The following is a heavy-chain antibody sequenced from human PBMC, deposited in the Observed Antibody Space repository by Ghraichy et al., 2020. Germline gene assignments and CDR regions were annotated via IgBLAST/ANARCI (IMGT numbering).Heavy chain of an antibody. J-gene: IGHJ4*02. CDR3: ARALSDPSCSGGSCSLFDS. V-gene: IGHV1-46*03. CDR2: INLSGGGT. D-gene: IGHD2-15*01. Sequence: ASVKVSCQASGYTFTSYYMHWVWQAPGQGLEWMAIINLSGGGTAYAQRFQGRVTVTRDTSTNTVYMQMSSLRSDDTAVYYSARALSDPSCSGGSCSLFDSWGQGTLVTVSA. CDR1: GYTFTSYY.